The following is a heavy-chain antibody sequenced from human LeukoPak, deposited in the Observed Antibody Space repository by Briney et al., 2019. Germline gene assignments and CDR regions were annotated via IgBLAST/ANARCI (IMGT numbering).Heavy chain of an antibody. CDR2: INPSGGSI. CDR3: AREWEQKSAFDI. Sequence: ASVKVSCKASGYTFTSYYMHWVRQAPGQGLEWVGIINPSGGSISYAQKFQGRVTVTRDTSTSTVHMDLSSLRSEDTAVYYCAREWEQKSAFDIWGQGTMVTVSS. CDR1: GYTFTSYY. D-gene: IGHD1-26*01. V-gene: IGHV1-46*01. J-gene: IGHJ3*02.